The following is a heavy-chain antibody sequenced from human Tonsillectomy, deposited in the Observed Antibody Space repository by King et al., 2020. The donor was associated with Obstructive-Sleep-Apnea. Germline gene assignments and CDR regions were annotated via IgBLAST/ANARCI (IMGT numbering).Heavy chain of an antibody. CDR2: ISYLGSNK. J-gene: IGHJ6*02. CDR1: GFTFRNYA. D-gene: IGHD3-10*01. V-gene: IGHV3-30*04. Sequence: VQLVESGGGVVLPGRSLRLSCAASGFTFRNYAMHWVRQAPGKGLEWVAVISYLGSNKYYADSVKGRFTISRDNSKNTLCLQMNSLRPEDTAVYYCARDGSGYYSYAMDVWGQGTTVTVSS. CDR3: ARDGSGYYSYAMDV.